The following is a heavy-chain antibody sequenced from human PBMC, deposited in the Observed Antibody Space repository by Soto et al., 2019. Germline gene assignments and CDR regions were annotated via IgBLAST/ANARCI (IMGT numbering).Heavy chain of an antibody. CDR1: GGSIRGTNYY. CDR2: ISYSGST. J-gene: IGHJ4*02. Sequence: QVQLQESGPGLVKPSQTLSVTCSVSGGSIRGTNYYWSWIRQHPAKGLEWIGYISYSGSTYYNPSLKSRXXIXIXXSQTQFSLKLNSATAADTAVYYCARDNGVLSAFDYWGQGTLLTVSP. CDR3: ARDNGVLSAFDY. V-gene: IGHV4-31*03. D-gene: IGHD2-8*01.